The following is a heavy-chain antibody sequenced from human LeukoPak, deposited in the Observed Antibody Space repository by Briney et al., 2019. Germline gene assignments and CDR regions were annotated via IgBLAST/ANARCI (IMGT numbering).Heavy chain of an antibody. J-gene: IGHJ4*02. V-gene: IGHV3-30*04. CDR3: GRAGGQLLHGFGYFEY. CDR2: ISYDGSNK. CDR1: GFTFSSYA. D-gene: IGHD6-13*01. Sequence: GGSLRLSCAASGFTFSSYAMHWVRQAPGKGLEWVAVISYDGSNKYYADSVKGRFTISRDNSKNTLYLQMNSLRAEDTAVYYCGRAGGQLLHGFGYFEYWGQGTLVTVSS.